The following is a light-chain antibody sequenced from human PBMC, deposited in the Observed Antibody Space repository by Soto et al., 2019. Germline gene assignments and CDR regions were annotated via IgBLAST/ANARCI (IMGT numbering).Light chain of an antibody. Sequence: EIVLTQSPGTLSLSPGERATLSCRASQSVSSSYLAWYQQKPDQAPRLLIYGASSRCTGIPARFSGSGSGRDFTLTISRREHEDFAVYYCQQYGSSPMYTFGQGTKLEIK. CDR1: QSVSSSY. V-gene: IGKV3-20*01. J-gene: IGKJ2*01. CDR3: QQYGSSPMYT. CDR2: GAS.